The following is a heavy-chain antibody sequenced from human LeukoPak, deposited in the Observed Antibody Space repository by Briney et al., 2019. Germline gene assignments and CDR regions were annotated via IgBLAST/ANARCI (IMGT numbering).Heavy chain of an antibody. CDR3: ARGRDGSQSPIDD. Sequence: PGGSLRLSCAVSGLTFSSSWMDWVRQAPGKGLEWVASINPEGSEKYSADSVKGRFTISRDNAKNSLYLQMNSLRAEDTAVYYCARGRDGSQSPIDDWGQGTLVTVSS. D-gene: IGHD5-24*01. CDR2: INPEGSEK. J-gene: IGHJ4*02. CDR1: GLTFSSSW. V-gene: IGHV3-7*04.